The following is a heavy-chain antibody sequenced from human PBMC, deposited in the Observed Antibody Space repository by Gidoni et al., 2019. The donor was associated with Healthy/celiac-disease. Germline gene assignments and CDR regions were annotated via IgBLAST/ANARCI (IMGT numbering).Heavy chain of an antibody. CDR3: ARFDYGDYVAFDI. V-gene: IGHV4-59*08. J-gene: IGHJ3*02. CDR2: IYYSGST. CDR1: GGSISSYY. D-gene: IGHD4-17*01. Sequence: QVQLQESGPGLVKPSETLSLTCTVSGGSISSYYWSWIRQPPGKGLEWIGYIYYSGSTNYNPSLKSRVTISVDTSKNQFSLKLSSVTAADTAVYYCARFDYGDYVAFDIWGQGTMVTVSS.